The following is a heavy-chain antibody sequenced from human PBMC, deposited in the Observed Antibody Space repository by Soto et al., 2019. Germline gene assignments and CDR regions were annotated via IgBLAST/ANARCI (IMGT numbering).Heavy chain of an antibody. CDR2: VSYDGSNT. CDR1: GFTFSNYG. CDR3: AKSSYHDFFFDM. V-gene: IGHV3-30*18. Sequence: QVQVVESGGGVVQPGRSLRLSCAASGFTFSNYGFHWVRQAPGKGLDWVAVVSYDGSNTRYVDSVTGRFTISRDNSKNTVFLQMNSLRAEDTAVYYCAKSSYHDFFFDMWGQGTMVIVSS. J-gene: IGHJ3*02. D-gene: IGHD3-3*01.